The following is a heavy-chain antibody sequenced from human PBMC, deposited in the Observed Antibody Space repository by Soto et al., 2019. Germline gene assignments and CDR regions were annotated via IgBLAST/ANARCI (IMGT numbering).Heavy chain of an antibody. Sequence: QVQLVESGGGVVQPGRSLRLSCAASGFTFSSYGMHWVRQAPGKGLEWVAVISYDGSNKYYADSVKGRFTISRDNSKNTLYLQMNSLRAEDTAVYYCAKDHTITARGLGGMDVWGQGTTVTVSS. V-gene: IGHV3-30*18. CDR2: ISYDGSNK. J-gene: IGHJ6*02. CDR1: GFTFSSYG. CDR3: AKDHTITARGLGGMDV. D-gene: IGHD3-3*01.